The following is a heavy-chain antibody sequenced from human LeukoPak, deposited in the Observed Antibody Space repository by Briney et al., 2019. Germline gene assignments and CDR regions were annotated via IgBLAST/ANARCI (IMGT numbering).Heavy chain of an antibody. Sequence: PGGSLRLSCAASGFTFSNYGIHWVRQAPGRGLEWVAFIRSDGSDKFYTDSVKGRFTISRDNSRNTVSLQMNSLRAEDTAVYYCASLAYLGVVPPLENWGQGTMVTVSS. V-gene: IGHV3-30*02. CDR1: GFTFSNYG. CDR2: IRSDGSDK. J-gene: IGHJ3*02. D-gene: IGHD2-2*01. CDR3: ASLAYLGVVPPLEN.